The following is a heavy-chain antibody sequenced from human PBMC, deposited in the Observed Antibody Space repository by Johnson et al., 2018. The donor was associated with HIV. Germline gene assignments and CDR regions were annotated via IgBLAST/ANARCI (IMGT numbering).Heavy chain of an antibody. V-gene: IGHV3-30*04. CDR2: ISYNEDKK. CDR3: ARVSSSRTRGRVPAAIWAFDI. D-gene: IGHD2-2*02. J-gene: IGHJ3*02. CDR1: GFTFRTFP. Sequence: QVQLVESGGGVVQPGRSLRLSCAASGFTFRTFPMHWVRQAPGKGLEWMAFISYNEDKKYYADSVKGRFTISRANSKNILYLQMNSLRAEDTAVYYCARVSSSRTRGRVPAAIWAFDIWGQGTMVTVSS.